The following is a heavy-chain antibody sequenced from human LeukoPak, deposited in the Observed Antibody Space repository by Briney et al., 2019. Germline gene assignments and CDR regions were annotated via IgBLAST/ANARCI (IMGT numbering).Heavy chain of an antibody. CDR1: GYNFTSSW. J-gene: IGHJ4*02. V-gene: IGHV5-10-1*01. Sequence: GESLKISCKGSGYNFTSSWISWVRQMPGKGLEWMGRIDPSDSYTNYSPSFQGHVTISADKSASSAYLQWSSLKASDTAMYYCARLEGGTVDYWGQGTLVTVSS. D-gene: IGHD1-26*01. CDR2: IDPSDSYT. CDR3: ARLEGGTVDY.